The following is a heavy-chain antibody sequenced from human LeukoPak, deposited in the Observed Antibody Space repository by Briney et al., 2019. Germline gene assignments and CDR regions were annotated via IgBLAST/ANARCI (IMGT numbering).Heavy chain of an antibody. CDR3: ASHRGDYATGYFDY. V-gene: IGHV3-30*03. D-gene: IGHD1-1*01. CDR2: ISYDGSNK. J-gene: IGHJ4*02. CDR1: GLTFRNYG. Sequence: GSLRLSCAASGLTFRNYGMHWVRQAPGKGLEWVAIISYDGSNKYYADSVRGRFTISKDNSQNTLYLQMNGLRAEDTAVYYCASHRGDYATGYFDYWGQGTLVTVSS.